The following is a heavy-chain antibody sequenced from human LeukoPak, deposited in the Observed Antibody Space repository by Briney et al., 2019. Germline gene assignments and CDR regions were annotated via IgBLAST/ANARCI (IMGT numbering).Heavy chain of an antibody. CDR2: IYSGGST. Sequence: GGSLRLSCAASGFTVSSNYMSWVRQAPGKGLEWVSVIYSGGSTYYADSVKGRFTISRDNSKNRLYLQMNSLRAEDTAVYYCARDPNYYYYGMDVWGQGTTVTVSS. CDR1: GFTVSSNY. CDR3: ARDPNYYYYGMDV. V-gene: IGHV3-53*01. J-gene: IGHJ6*02.